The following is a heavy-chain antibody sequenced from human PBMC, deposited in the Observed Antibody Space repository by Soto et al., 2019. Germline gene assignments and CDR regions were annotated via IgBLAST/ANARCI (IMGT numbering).Heavy chain of an antibody. V-gene: IGHV1-46*03. Sequence: ASVKVSCKASGYTFTSYYMHWVRQAPGQGLEWMGIINPSGGSTSYAQKFQGRVTMTRDTSTSTVYMELSSLRSEDTAVYYCALPRYTMVRGGPFDYWGQGTLVTVSS. J-gene: IGHJ4*02. D-gene: IGHD3-10*01. CDR3: ALPRYTMVRGGPFDY. CDR2: INPSGGST. CDR1: GYTFTSYY.